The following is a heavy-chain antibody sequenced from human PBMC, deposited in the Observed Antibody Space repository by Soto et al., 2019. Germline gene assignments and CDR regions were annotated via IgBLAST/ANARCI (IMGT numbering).Heavy chain of an antibody. V-gene: IGHV1-18*04. CDR3: ARNRRYCSGGSCYLNEAFDI. J-gene: IGHJ3*02. CDR2: ISAYNGNT. D-gene: IGHD2-15*01. CDR1: GYTFTSYG. Sequence: GPSVKVSCKASGYTFTSYGISWVRQAPGQGLEWMGWISAYNGNTNYAQKLQGRVTMTTDTSTSTAYMELRSLRSDDTAVYYCARNRRYCSGGSCYLNEAFDIWGQGTMVTVSS.